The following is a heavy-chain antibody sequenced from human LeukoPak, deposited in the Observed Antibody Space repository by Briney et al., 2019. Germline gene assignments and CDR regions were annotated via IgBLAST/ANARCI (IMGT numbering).Heavy chain of an antibody. V-gene: IGHV1-2*02. CDR1: GYTFTGYY. CDR3: ARVNTSLDY. CDR2: INPNSGDA. J-gene: IGHJ4*02. Sequence: GASVKVSCKASGYTFTGYYIHWVRQAPGQGLEWMGWINPNSGDAKYEQKFQGRVTMTRDTSISTANMELSRLTSDDTAVYYCARVNTSLDYWGQGTLVTASS.